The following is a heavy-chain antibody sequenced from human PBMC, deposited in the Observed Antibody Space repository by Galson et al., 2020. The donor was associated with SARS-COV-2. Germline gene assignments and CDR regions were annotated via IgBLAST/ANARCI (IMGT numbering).Heavy chain of an antibody. J-gene: IGHJ4*02. V-gene: IGHV3-33*01. Sequence: LSLTCAASGFTFSSYGMHWVRQAPGKGLEWVAVIWYDGSNKYYADSVKGRFTISRDNSKNTLYLQMNSLRAEDTAVYYCAREPTMADYDILTGYSSSSFDYWGQGTLVTVSS. CDR2: IWYDGSNK. CDR1: GFTFSSYG. D-gene: IGHD3-9*01. CDR3: AREPTMADYDILTGYSSSSFDY.